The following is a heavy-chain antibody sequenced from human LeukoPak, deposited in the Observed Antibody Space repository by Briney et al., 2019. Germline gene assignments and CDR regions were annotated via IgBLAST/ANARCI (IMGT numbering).Heavy chain of an antibody. J-gene: IGHJ4*02. Sequence: SETLSLTCTVSGGSISSNSYYWSWIRQPAGKGLEWIGRIYTSGSTDYNPSLKSRVTISKDTSKNEFPLKLSSVTAADTAVYCARDSPRAYCSGGSCYFDYWGQGTLVTVSS. CDR3: ARDSPRAYCSGGSCYFDY. V-gene: IGHV4-61*02. CDR1: GGSISSNSYY. CDR2: IYTSGST. D-gene: IGHD2-15*01.